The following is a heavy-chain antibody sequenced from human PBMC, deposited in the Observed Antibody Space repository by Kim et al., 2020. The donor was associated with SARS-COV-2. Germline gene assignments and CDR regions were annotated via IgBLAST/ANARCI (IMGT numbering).Heavy chain of an antibody. J-gene: IGHJ4*02. CDR2: INWNGGST. CDR3: ARDRSYPSDRFFDY. CDR1: GFTFDDYG. D-gene: IGHD1-26*01. Sequence: GGSLRLSCAASGFTFDDYGMSWVRQAPGKGLEWVSGINWNGGSTGYADSVKGRFTISRDNAKNSLYLQMNSLRAEDTALYHCARDRSYPSDRFFDYWGQGTLVTVSS. V-gene: IGHV3-20*01.